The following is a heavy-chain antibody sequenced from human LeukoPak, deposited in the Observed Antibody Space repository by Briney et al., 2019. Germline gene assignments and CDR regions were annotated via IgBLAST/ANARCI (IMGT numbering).Heavy chain of an antibody. CDR1: GFTFSTYW. Sequence: GGSLRLSCAASGFTFSTYWMTWVRLAPGKGLERVANINQDGTEKNYVDSVKGRFTISRDNAKNSLYLQMNSLRAEDTAVYYCVRNMGDYWGQGTLVTVSS. D-gene: IGHD2/OR15-2a*01. CDR2: INQDGTEK. CDR3: VRNMGDY. J-gene: IGHJ4*02. V-gene: IGHV3-7*04.